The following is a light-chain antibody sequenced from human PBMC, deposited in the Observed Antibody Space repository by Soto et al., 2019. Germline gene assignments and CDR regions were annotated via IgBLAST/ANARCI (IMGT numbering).Light chain of an antibody. V-gene: IGLV2-8*01. J-gene: IGLJ1*01. Sequence: QSALTQPPSASGSPGQSVAISCTGTSSDVGGYNYVSWYQQHPGKAPKLMIYEVNKRPSGVPDRFSGSKFGNTASLTVSGLQAEDEVDYYCSSYAGSSNVFRTGTKVTVL. CDR1: SSDVGGYNY. CDR2: EVN. CDR3: SSYAGSSNV.